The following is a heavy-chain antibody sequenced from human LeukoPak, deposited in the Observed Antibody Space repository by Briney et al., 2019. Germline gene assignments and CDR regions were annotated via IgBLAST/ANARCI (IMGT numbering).Heavy chain of an antibody. Sequence: GGSLRLSCAASGFTFSSYSMNWVRQAPGKGLEWVSSISSSSSYIYYADSVKGRFTISRDNAKNSLYLQMNSLRAEDTGVYYCARGLEDIVVAGYYCYYGMDVWGQGTTVTVSS. V-gene: IGHV3-21*01. J-gene: IGHJ6*02. CDR2: ISSSSSYI. CDR3: ARGLEDIVVAGYYCYYGMDV. D-gene: IGHD2-2*01. CDR1: GFTFSSYS.